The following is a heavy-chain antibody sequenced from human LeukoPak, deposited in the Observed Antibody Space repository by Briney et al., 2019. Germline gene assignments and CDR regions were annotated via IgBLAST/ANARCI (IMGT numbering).Heavy chain of an antibody. Sequence: SETLSLTCAVSGYSISSGYYWGWIRQPPGKGLEWIGSIYHSGSTYYNPSLKSRVTISVDTSKNQFSLKLSSVTAADTAVYYCARVTSSGGHYFDYWGQGTLVTVSS. V-gene: IGHV4-38-2*01. CDR3: ARVTSSGGHYFDY. D-gene: IGHD6-25*01. CDR1: GYSISSGYY. J-gene: IGHJ4*02. CDR2: IYHSGST.